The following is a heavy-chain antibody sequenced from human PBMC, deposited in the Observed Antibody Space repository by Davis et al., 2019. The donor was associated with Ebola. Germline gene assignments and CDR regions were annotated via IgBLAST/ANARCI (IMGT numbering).Heavy chain of an antibody. CDR2: ISAYNGNT. CDR1: GGTFSSYA. D-gene: IGHD1-26*01. CDR3: ARGYDPLGDYYGMDV. Sequence: ASVKVSCKASGGTFSSYAISWVRQAPGQGLEWMGWISAYNGNTNYAQKLQGRVTMTTDTSTSTAYMELSSLRSEDTAVYYCARGYDPLGDYYGMDVWGQGTTVTVSS. V-gene: IGHV1-18*01. J-gene: IGHJ6*02.